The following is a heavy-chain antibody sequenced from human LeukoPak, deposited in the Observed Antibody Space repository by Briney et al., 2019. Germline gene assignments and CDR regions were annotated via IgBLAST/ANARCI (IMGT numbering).Heavy chain of an antibody. CDR3: ARVRRGYPTRGYSSGWPGSRYFDY. J-gene: IGHJ4*02. CDR2: INHSGST. V-gene: IGHV4-34*01. Sequence: PSETLSLTCAVYGGSLSGYYWSWIRQSPGKGLEWIGEINHSGSTNYNPSLKSRVTISVDTSKNQFSLKLSSVTAADTAVYYCARVRRGYPTRGYSSGWPGSRYFDYWGQGTLVTVSS. CDR1: GGSLSGYY. D-gene: IGHD6-19*01.